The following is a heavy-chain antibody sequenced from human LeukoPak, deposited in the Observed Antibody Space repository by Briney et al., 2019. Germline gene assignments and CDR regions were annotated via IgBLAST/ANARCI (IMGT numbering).Heavy chain of an antibody. CDR1: GYTFTSYY. D-gene: IGHD2-21*02. J-gene: IGHJ4*02. Sequence: ASVKVSCKASGYTFTSYYMHWVRQAPGQGLEWMGIINPSGGSTNYAKNFQGRVTMTRDMSMSTVYMELSSLRSEDTAVYYCARDHYHKVHSVMVTAPDYWGQGTLVIVSS. CDR3: ARDHYHKVHSVMVTAPDY. CDR2: INPSGGST. V-gene: IGHV1-46*01.